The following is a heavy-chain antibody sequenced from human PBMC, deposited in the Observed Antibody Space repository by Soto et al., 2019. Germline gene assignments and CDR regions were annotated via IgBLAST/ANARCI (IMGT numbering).Heavy chain of an antibody. D-gene: IGHD3-10*01. J-gene: IGHJ4*02. Sequence: QVQLVQSGAEVKKPGTSVKVSCKASGGTFSSYAISWVRQAPGQGLEWMGGIIPIFGTANYAQKFQGRVTITADESTSTVSMELSSLRSEDTAVYYCARDRRYGTGIFDYWGQGTLVTVSS. CDR2: IIPIFGTA. CDR3: ARDRRYGTGIFDY. V-gene: IGHV1-69*01. CDR1: GGTFSSYA.